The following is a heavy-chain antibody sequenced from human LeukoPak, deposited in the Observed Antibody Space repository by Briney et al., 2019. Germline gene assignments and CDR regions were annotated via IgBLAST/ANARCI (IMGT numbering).Heavy chain of an antibody. CDR3: ARGLYDYVWGHFDY. CDR2: INHIGST. J-gene: IGHJ4*02. Sequence: SETLSLTCAVYGGSVSGSYWSWIRQSPGKGLEWIGEINHIGSTDYNPSLKSRVTISVDTSKNQFSLKLSSVTAADTAVYYCARGLYDYVWGHFDYWGQGTLVTVSS. V-gene: IGHV4-34*01. CDR1: GGSVSGSY. D-gene: IGHD3-16*01.